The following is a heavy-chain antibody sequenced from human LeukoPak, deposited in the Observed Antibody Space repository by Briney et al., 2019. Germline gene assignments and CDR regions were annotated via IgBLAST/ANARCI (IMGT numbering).Heavy chain of an antibody. J-gene: IGHJ4*02. D-gene: IGHD5-18*01. V-gene: IGHV3-23*01. CDR3: AKERRSRRGYSYGLDY. Sequence: GGSLRLSCAASGFTFSSYGMSWVRQAPGKGLEWVSAISGSGGSTYYADSVKGRFTISRDNSKNTLYLQMNSLRAEDTAVYYCAKERRSRRGYSYGLDYWGQGTLVTVSS. CDR1: GFTFSSYG. CDR2: ISGSGGST.